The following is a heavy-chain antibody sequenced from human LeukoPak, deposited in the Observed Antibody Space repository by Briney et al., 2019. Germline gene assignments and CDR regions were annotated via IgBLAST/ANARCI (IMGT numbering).Heavy chain of an antibody. CDR1: GGTFNNYA. D-gene: IGHD3-3*01. CDR3: ARGPSGVPGGGRSRYYSCYMDD. Sequence: SVKVSCKAPGGTFNNYAISWVRQAPGQGLEWMGGIVPMIGTAYYAQKFQGRVTITADESTKTAYMEVHRLRSEDTAIYYCARGPSGVPGGGRSRYYSCYMDDWGNGTRVTVSS. CDR2: IVPMIGTA. J-gene: IGHJ6*03. V-gene: IGHV1-69*13.